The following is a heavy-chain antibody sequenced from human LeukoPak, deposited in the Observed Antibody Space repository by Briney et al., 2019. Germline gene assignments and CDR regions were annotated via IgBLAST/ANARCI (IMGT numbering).Heavy chain of an antibody. D-gene: IGHD3-22*01. V-gene: IGHV1-2*02. CDR1: GYTFTGYY. J-gene: IGHJ3*02. CDR3: ASTSTARGVVIIGMYAFDI. CDR2: INPNSGGT. Sequence: ASVKVSCKASGYTFTGYYMHWVRQAPRQGLEWMGWINPNSGGTNYAQKFQGRVTITRDTSISTAYMELSRLRSDDTAVYYCASTSTARGVVIIGMYAFDIWGQGTMVTVSS.